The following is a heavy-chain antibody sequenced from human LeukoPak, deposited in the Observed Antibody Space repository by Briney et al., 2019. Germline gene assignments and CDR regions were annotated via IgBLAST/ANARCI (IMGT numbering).Heavy chain of an antibody. V-gene: IGHV4-39*01. CDR3: ARAPRLSSTKWYFDL. CDR2: IYYSGST. J-gene: IGHJ2*01. D-gene: IGHD5/OR15-5a*01. Sequence: SETLSLTCTVSGGSISSSSYYWGWIRQPPGKGLEWIGSIYYSGSTYYNPSLKSRVTISVDTSKNQFSLMLSSVTAADTAVYYCARAPRLSSTKWYFDLWGRGTLVTVSS. CDR1: GGSISSSSYY.